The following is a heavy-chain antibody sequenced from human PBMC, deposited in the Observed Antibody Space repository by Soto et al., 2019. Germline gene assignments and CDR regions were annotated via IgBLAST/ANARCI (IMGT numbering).Heavy chain of an antibody. Sequence: PRESLKISCTGSGYRFSSYWIAWVRQMPGKGLEWMGIIYPGDSDTMYSPSFQGQVTFSADKSTSTAYLQWSSLKASDTAMYYCARQGSNGAYYYYGMDVWGQGTTVTVSS. J-gene: IGHJ6*02. D-gene: IGHD2-8*01. V-gene: IGHV5-51*01. CDR1: GYRFSSYW. CDR2: IYPGDSDT. CDR3: ARQGSNGAYYYYGMDV.